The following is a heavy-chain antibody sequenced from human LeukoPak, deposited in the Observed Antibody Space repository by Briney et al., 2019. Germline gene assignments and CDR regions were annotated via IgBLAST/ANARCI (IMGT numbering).Heavy chain of an antibody. J-gene: IGHJ3*02. V-gene: IGHV3-21*01. CDR2: ISSSSSYI. CDR1: GFTFSSYS. Sequence: GGSLRLSCAASGFTFSSYSMNWVGQAPGKGLEWVSSISSSSSYIYYADSVKGRFTISRDNAKNSLYLQMNSLRAEDTAVYYCARDLVGATEGAFDIWGQGTMVTVPS. CDR3: ARDLVGATEGAFDI. D-gene: IGHD1-26*01.